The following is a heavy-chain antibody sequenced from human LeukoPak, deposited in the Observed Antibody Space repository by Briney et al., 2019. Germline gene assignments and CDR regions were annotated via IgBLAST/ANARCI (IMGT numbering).Heavy chain of an antibody. Sequence: SQARSLGWAISGDCASDNRAAWNWIRQSPSRGLEWLGSTYYRSKWYRDYAVSVKSRIAINPDTSKNQFFLQLNSGTPEDTAVYYCARDLSGIFDPWGLGTLVTVSS. CDR3: ARDLSGIFDP. V-gene: IGHV6-1*01. CDR1: GDCASDNRAA. D-gene: IGHD3-10*01. CDR2: TYYRSKWYR. J-gene: IGHJ5*02.